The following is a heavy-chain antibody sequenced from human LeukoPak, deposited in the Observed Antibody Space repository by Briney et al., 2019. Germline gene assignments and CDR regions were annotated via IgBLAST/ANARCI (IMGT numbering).Heavy chain of an antibody. D-gene: IGHD3-22*01. V-gene: IGHV3-30-3*01. CDR1: GFTFSTYA. J-gene: IGHJ3*01. CDR2: ISYDGIKK. Sequence: GGALRLSCAACGFTFSTYAMHWVRQAPGKGRDGVRLISYDGIKKYYADYVKGRFTISRDNSKNTLYLQMNTLRAEDTAVYFCARASTWVPGEDRSGYYYPYAFDLWGQGTMVTVSS. CDR3: ARASTWVPGEDRSGYYYPYAFDL.